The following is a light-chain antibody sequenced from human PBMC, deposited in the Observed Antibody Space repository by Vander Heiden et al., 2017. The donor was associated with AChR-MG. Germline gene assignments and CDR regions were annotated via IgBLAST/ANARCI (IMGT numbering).Light chain of an antibody. CDR1: SLRSYY. V-gene: IGLV3-19*01. J-gene: IGLJ3*02. CDR3: NSRDSSGNHLV. CDR2: GKN. Sequence: SSELTQDPAVSVALRQTVRITSQGDSLRSYYASWYQQKPDQAPVLVIYGKNNRPSGIPDRFSDSSSGNTASLTITGAQAEDEADYYCNSRDSSGNHLVFGGGTKLTVL.